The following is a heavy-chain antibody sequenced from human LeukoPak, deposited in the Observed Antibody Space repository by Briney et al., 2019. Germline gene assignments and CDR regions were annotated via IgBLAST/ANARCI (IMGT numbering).Heavy chain of an antibody. CDR1: GYSFTSYW. D-gene: IGHD2-15*01. Sequence: GESLKISCKASGYSFTSYWICWVRQMPGQGLEWMGIIYPGDSKTKYSPSFQGQVTISADKSITTAYLQWSSLRASDTAMYYCGKVYCSGGGCYKGPFDYWGPGNLVTVSS. CDR2: IYPGDSKT. CDR3: GKVYCSGGGCYKGPFDY. V-gene: IGHV5-51*01. J-gene: IGHJ4*02.